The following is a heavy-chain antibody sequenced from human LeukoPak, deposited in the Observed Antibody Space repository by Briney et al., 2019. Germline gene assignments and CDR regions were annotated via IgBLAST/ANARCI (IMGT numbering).Heavy chain of an antibody. CDR2: VSGSGHST. Sequence: PGGSLRLSCAASGFTFNTHNINWVRQAPGKGLEWVSVVSGSGHSTNYADSMKGRFTISRDNSKNTVYLQMNSLRAEDTAVYYCARGLRNTDTFDIWGQGTMVTVSS. V-gene: IGHV3-23*01. J-gene: IGHJ3*02. CDR3: ARGLRNTDTFDI. CDR1: GFTFNTHN.